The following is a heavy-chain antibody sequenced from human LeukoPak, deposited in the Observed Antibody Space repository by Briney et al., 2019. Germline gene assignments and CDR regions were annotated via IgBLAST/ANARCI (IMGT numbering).Heavy chain of an antibody. V-gene: IGHV3-7*01. J-gene: IGHJ4*02. D-gene: IGHD3-3*01. CDR3: ARGVPYDSWSGPHYSDY. CDR2: IKQDGSQE. Sequence: GRSLRLSCATSGFTFSSYAMHWVRQTPGKGLEWVAHIKQDGSQEYYVDSVKGRFTISRDSAKNSLYLQMNSLRAEDTAVYYCARGVPYDSWSGPHYSDYWGQGTLVTVSS. CDR1: GFTFSSYA.